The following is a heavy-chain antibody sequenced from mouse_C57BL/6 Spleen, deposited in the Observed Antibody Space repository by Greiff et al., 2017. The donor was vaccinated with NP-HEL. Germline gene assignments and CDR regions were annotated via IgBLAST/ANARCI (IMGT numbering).Heavy chain of an antibody. J-gene: IGHJ4*01. V-gene: IGHV2-2*01. CDR3: ARTGYSNLYAMDY. D-gene: IGHD2-5*01. Sequence: VKLMESGPGLVQPSQSLSITCTVSGFSLTSYGVHWVRQSPGKGLEWLGVIWSGGSTDYNAAFISRLSISKDNSKSQVFFKMNSLQADDTAIYYCARTGYSNLYAMDYWGQGTSVTVSS. CDR2: IWSGGST. CDR1: GFSLTSYG.